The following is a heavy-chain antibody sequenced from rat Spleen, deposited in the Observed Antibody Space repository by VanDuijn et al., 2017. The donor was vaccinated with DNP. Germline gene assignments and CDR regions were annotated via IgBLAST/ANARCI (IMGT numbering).Heavy chain of an antibody. J-gene: IGHJ2*01. V-gene: IGHV5S13*01. CDR2: ISIGGGNT. CDR1: GFNFSNYD. D-gene: IGHD1-4*01. CDR3: ARPASGWFAY. Sequence: EVQLVESGGGLVQPGWSMKLSCTVSGFNFSNYDMAWVRQAPTKGLEWLASISIGGGNTYYRDSVKGRFTISRDNAKNTQYLQMDSLRSEDMATYYCARPASGWFAYWGQGVMVTVSS.